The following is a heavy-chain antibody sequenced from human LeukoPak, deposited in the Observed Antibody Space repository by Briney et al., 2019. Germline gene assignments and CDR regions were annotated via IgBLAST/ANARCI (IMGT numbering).Heavy chain of an antibody. D-gene: IGHD3-22*01. Sequence: ASVKVSCKASGYTFTSYGISWVRQAPGQGLEWMGWISAYNGNTNYAQKLQGRVTMTTDTSTSTAYMELRSLRSDDTAVYYCARNVGPRNYYDSSGYYTPGVFDIWGKGKMVTVSS. V-gene: IGHV1-18*01. CDR3: ARNVGPRNYYDSSGYYTPGVFDI. J-gene: IGHJ3*02. CDR2: ISAYNGNT. CDR1: GYTFTSYG.